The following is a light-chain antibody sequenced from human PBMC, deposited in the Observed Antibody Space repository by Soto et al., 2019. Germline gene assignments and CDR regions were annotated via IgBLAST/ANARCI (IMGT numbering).Light chain of an antibody. CDR2: GAS. V-gene: IGKV3-20*01. CDR3: QQYFASSWT. CDR1: QSVISY. Sequence: ESVLTQSPGTLSLSPGERATLSCRASQSVISYLAWYQQKPGQAPRLLIYGASSRATGIPDRFSGSGSGTDFTLTINRLEPEDFAVYYCQQYFASSWTFGQGTKVDIK. J-gene: IGKJ1*01.